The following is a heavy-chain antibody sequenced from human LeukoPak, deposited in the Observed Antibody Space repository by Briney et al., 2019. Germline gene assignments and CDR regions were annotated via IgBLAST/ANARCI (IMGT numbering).Heavy chain of an antibody. Sequence: ASVKVSCKASGYTFTSHNINWVRQAPGQWLEWMGWISAYDGNTNYAQNLQGRVTMTTDTSTSTAYMELRSLRSDDTAVYYCALGYCSGGSCYYYFDYWGQGTLVTVSS. CDR3: ALGYCSGGSCYYYFDY. J-gene: IGHJ4*02. CDR2: ISAYDGNT. V-gene: IGHV1-18*01. D-gene: IGHD2-15*01. CDR1: GYTFTSHN.